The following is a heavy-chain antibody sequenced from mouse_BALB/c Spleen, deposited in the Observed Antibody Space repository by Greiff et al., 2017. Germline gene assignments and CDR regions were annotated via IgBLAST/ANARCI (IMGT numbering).Heavy chain of an antibody. CDR1: GFTFSSYA. CDR2: ISSGGSYT. CDR3: ARGGYDDAMDY. V-gene: IGHV5-9-3*01. Sequence: EVQLVESGGGLVKPGGSLKLSCAASGFTFSSYAMSWVRQTPEKRLEWVATISSGGSYTYYPDSVKGRFTISRDNAKNTLYLQMSSLRSEDTAMYYCARGGYDDAMDYWGQGTSVTVSS. D-gene: IGHD2-2*01. J-gene: IGHJ4*01.